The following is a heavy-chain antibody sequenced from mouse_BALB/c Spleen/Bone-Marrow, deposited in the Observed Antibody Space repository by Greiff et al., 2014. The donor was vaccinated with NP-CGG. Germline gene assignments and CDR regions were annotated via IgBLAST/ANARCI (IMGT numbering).Heavy chain of an antibody. Sequence: QVQLQQSGAELVKPGASVRLSCKTSGYTFTNYWMHWVKQRPGQGLEWIGDINPSNGRATYSEKFKSKATLTVDKSSSTAYMQLSSLASEDAAVYYCARYYNDYFDVWGAGTTVTVSS. J-gene: IGHJ1*01. CDR2: INPSNGRA. D-gene: IGHD1-1*01. CDR3: ARYYNDYFDV. V-gene: IGHV1S81*02. CDR1: GYTFTNYW.